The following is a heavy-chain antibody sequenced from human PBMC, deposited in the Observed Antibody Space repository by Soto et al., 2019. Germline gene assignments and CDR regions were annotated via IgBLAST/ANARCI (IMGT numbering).Heavy chain of an antibody. CDR1: GGTFSSYA. Sequence: GASVKVSCKASGGTFSSYAISWVRQAPGQGLEWMGGIIPIFGTANYAQKFQGRVTITADESTSTAYMELSSLRSEDTAVYYCARTSAAGTFYYGMDVWGQGTTVTVSS. D-gene: IGHD6-13*01. CDR3: ARTSAAGTFYYGMDV. CDR2: IIPIFGTA. J-gene: IGHJ6*02. V-gene: IGHV1-69*13.